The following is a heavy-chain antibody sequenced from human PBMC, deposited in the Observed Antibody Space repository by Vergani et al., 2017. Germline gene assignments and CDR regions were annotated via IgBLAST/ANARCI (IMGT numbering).Heavy chain of an antibody. D-gene: IGHD2/OR15-2a*01. J-gene: IGHJ5*02. CDR1: GGSISSSNW. CDR2: IYHSGST. CDR3: ARDQQYRIRPLPYSWFDP. V-gene: IGHV4-4*02. Sequence: QVQLQESGPGLVKPSGTLSLTCAVSGGSISSSNWWSWVRQPPGKGLEWIGEIYHSGSTNYNPSLKSRVTISVDKSKNQFSLKLSSVTAADTAVYYCARDQQYRIRPLPYSWFDPWGQGTLVTVSS.